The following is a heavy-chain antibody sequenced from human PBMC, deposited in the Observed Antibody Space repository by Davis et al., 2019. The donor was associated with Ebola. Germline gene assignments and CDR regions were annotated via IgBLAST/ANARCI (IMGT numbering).Heavy chain of an antibody. D-gene: IGHD4-23*01. J-gene: IGHJ5*02. CDR2: IYYSGNT. CDR3: TRQTSYGGKTWFDP. V-gene: IGHV4-59*08. Sequence: ESLKTSCAASGIPLSNAWMSWVRPAPGKGLEWIGYIYYSGNTIYNPSLRSRVTISVDTSKNQFSLKLTSVTAADTAVYYCTRQTSYGGKTWFDPWGQGTLVTVSS. CDR1: GIPLSNAW.